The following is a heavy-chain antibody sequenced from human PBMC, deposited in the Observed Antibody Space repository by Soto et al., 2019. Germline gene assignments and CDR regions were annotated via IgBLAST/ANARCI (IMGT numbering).Heavy chain of an antibody. D-gene: IGHD6-6*01. V-gene: IGHV1-18*01. Sequence: ASVKVSCKASGYTFTSYGISWARQAPGQGLEWMGWISAYNGNTNYAQKLQGRVTMTTDTSTSTAYMELRSLRSDDTAVYYCARDSSAVKLLKPLDYWGQGTLVTVSS. J-gene: IGHJ4*02. CDR3: ARDSSAVKLLKPLDY. CDR1: GYTFTSYG. CDR2: ISAYNGNT.